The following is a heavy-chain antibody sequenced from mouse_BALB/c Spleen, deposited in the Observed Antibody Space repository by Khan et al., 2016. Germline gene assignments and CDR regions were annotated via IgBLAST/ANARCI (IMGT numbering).Heavy chain of an antibody. CDR3: AGDSYYFDY. Sequence: EVQLQESGPGLVKPSQSLSLTCSVTGYSITSGYYWNWIRQFPGNKLEWMGYISYDGRNNYNPTLKHRLSITRDTSKYQFFLHLNTVATEDTATYYCAGDSYYFDYWGQGTTLTVSS. CDR2: ISYDGRN. CDR1: GYSITSGYY. V-gene: IGHV3-6*02. J-gene: IGHJ2*01.